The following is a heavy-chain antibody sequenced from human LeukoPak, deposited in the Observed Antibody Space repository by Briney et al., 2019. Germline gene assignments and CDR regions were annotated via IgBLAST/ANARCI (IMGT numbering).Heavy chain of an antibody. CDR1: GGAVSSSYY. Sequence: SETLSLTCIVSGGAVSSSYYWGWIRQSPGRGLEWIGSVEYSGSPYYNSSLKSRVTISVDTSMNQFSLQVNSVTAADTAVYYCARTGWKQLWYYWGQGTLVTVSS. D-gene: IGHD5-18*01. CDR2: VEYSGSP. CDR3: ARTGWKQLWYY. V-gene: IGHV4-39*01. J-gene: IGHJ4*02.